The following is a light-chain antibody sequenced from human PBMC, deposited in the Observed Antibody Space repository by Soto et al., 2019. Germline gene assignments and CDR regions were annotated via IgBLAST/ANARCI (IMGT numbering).Light chain of an antibody. CDR2: EVT. CDR1: SSDVGNYNL. Sequence: QSALTQPASVSGSPGQSITISCTGTSSDVGNYNLVSWYQHHPGTAPKLMVYEVTKRPSGVSSRFSGSKSGNTASLTISGLLAEDEADYYCCSAANRPSPVVFGGGTKLTVL. CDR3: CSAANRPSPVV. J-gene: IGLJ2*01. V-gene: IGLV2-23*02.